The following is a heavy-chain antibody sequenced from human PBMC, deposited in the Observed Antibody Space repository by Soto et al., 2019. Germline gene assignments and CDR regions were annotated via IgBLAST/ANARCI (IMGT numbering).Heavy chain of an antibody. CDR2: IYDSETT. D-gene: IGHD5-12*01. Sequence: QVQLQESGPGLVKPSQTLSLTCTVSGGSINSDDSYWSWLRQPPGRGLEWIGYIYDSETTYYNPSLTSRVTISVATSKNQCSLKLNSVTAADTAVYYCARDRQSEIVAMLASNGMDVWGQGTTVIVSS. V-gene: IGHV4-30-4*01. CDR3: ARDRQSEIVAMLASNGMDV. CDR1: GGSINSDDSY. J-gene: IGHJ6*02.